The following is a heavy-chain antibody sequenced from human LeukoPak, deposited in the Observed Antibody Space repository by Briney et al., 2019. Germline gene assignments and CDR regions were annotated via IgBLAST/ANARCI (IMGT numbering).Heavy chain of an antibody. J-gene: IGHJ4*02. CDR3: AKRGSGYPDYFDY. CDR2: ISGSGGST. D-gene: IGHD3-22*01. CDR1: GFTVSSNY. V-gene: IGHV3-23*01. Sequence: PGGSLRLSCAASGFTVSSNYMSWVRQAPGKGLEWVSAISGSGGSTYYADSVKGRFTISRDNSKNTLYLQMNSLRAEDTAVYYCAKRGSGYPDYFDYWGQGTLVTVSS.